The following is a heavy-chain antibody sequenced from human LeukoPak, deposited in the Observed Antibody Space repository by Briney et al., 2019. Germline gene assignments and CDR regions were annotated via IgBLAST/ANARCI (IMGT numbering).Heavy chain of an antibody. D-gene: IGHD1-26*01. CDR3: ARSGSYHNNFDY. V-gene: IGHV4-59*01. CDR2: IYYSGST. J-gene: IGHJ4*02. Sequence: SETLSLTCTVSGGSIRSYYWSWIRQPPGKGPEWIGYIYYSGSTNYNPSLKSRVTISVDTSKNQFSLKLNSVTAADTAVYYCARSGSYHNNFDYWGQGTLVTVSS. CDR1: GGSIRSYY.